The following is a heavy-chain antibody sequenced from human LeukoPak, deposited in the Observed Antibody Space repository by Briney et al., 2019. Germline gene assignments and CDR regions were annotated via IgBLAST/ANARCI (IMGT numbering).Heavy chain of an antibody. D-gene: IGHD5-12*01. Sequence: SVKVSCKASGGTFSSYAISWVRQAPGQGLEWMGGIIPIFGTANYAQKFQGRVTITADESTSTAYMELSSLRSEDTAVYYCARDIWESGYAPKGAYYYYMDVWGKGTAVTVSS. V-gene: IGHV1-69*01. CDR2: IIPIFGTA. CDR3: ARDIWESGYAPKGAYYYYMDV. CDR1: GGTFSSYA. J-gene: IGHJ6*03.